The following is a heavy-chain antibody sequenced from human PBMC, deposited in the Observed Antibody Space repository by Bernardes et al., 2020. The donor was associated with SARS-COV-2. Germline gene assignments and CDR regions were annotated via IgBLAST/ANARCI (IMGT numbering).Heavy chain of an antibody. V-gene: IGHV4-34*01. Sequence: SETLSLTCAVYGGSFSGYYWSWIRQHPGKGLEWIGEINHSGSTNYNPSLKSRVTISVDTSKNQFSLKLSSVTAADTAVYYCARGRSKDFWSGYYTRGYYYYGMDVWGQGTTVTVSS. J-gene: IGHJ6*02. D-gene: IGHD3-3*01. CDR1: GGSFSGYY. CDR3: ARGRSKDFWSGYYTRGYYYYGMDV. CDR2: INHSGST.